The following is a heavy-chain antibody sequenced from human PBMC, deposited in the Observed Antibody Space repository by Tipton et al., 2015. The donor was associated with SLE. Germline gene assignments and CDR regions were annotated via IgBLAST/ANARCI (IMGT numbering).Heavy chain of an antibody. D-gene: IGHD2-8*02. Sequence: TLSLTCTVSGGYISSYHWSWIRQPPGKGLEWIGYIYYSGSTNYNPSLKRLVTISVDTSKNQFSLKLSSVTAADTAVYYFGGWWHDALDNRGLGTMFTVSP. J-gene: IGHJ3*02. CDR2: IYYSGST. V-gene: IGHV4-59*01. CDR3: GGWWHDALDN. CDR1: GGYISSYH.